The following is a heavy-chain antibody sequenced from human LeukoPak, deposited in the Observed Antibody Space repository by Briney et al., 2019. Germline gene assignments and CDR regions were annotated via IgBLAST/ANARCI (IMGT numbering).Heavy chain of an antibody. CDR1: GYTFTGYY. J-gene: IGHJ4*02. V-gene: IGHV1-2*02. CDR3: ARDKNPTVFDY. Sequence: ASVKVSCKASGYTFTGYYMHWVRQAPGQGLEWMGWINPNSGDTDYAQKFQGRVTMTGDTSISTAYMELNRLRSDDTAVYYCARDKNPTVFDYWGQGTLVTVSS. CDR2: INPNSGDT.